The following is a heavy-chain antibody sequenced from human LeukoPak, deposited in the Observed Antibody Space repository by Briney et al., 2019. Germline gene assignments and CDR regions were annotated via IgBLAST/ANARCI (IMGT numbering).Heavy chain of an antibody. D-gene: IGHD3-22*01. Sequence: GSLRLSCAASGFTVSSNYMSWVRQPPGKGLEWIGSIYYSGSTYYNPSLKSRVTISVDTSKNQFSLKLSSVTAADTAVYYCATPPSGYYSSWGQGTLVTVSS. CDR3: ATPPSGYYSS. CDR1: GFTVSSNY. V-gene: IGHV4-59*05. J-gene: IGHJ4*02. CDR2: IYYSGST.